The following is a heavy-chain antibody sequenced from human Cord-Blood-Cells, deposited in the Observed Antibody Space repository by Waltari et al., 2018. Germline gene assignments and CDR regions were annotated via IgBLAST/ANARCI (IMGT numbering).Heavy chain of an antibody. V-gene: IGHV5-51*01. CDR2: IYRGDSDT. J-gene: IGHJ3*02. D-gene: IGHD2-21*02. CDR1: GYSFTSDW. CDR3: ARLRLPDAVDS. Sequence: EVQQGQDGAGGKEPGALLKNTCTGCGYSFTSDWIGWVRKMPGKGVKWMWSIYRGDSDTRYGRAFKGQVTSSAEKSISTAYLQWRSLTGADAAMYYCARLRLPDAVDSWGQGTMVTVSS.